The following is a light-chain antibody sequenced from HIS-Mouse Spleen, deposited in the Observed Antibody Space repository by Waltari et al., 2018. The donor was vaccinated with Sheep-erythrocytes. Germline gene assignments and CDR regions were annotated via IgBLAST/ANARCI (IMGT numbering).Light chain of an antibody. V-gene: IGKV4-1*01. J-gene: IGKJ4*01. Sequence: DIVMTQSPDSLAVSLGERATINCTSSQSVLYSANNNNYLAWYQQKPGLPPKLRIYCASTRESGVPYRFSGSGSGTDFTLTISSLQAEDVAVYYCQQYYSTLLTFGAGTKVEIK. CDR2: CAS. CDR1: QSVLYSANNNNY. CDR3: QQYYSTLLT.